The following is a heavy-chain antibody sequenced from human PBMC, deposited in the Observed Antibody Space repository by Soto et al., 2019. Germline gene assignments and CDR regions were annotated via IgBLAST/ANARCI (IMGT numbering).Heavy chain of an antibody. V-gene: IGHV4-59*08. Sequence: SETLSLTCTVSGGSISSYYWSWIRQPPGKGLEWIGYIYYSGSTNYNPSLKSRVTISVDTSKNQFSLKLSSVTAADTAVYYCARGWGKYFDFWGRGTLVTVSS. CDR3: ARGWGKYFDF. CDR2: IYYSGST. CDR1: GGSISSYY. J-gene: IGHJ2*01. D-gene: IGHD3-16*01.